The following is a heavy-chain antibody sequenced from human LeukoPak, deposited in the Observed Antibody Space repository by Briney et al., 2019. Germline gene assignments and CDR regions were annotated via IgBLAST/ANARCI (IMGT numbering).Heavy chain of an antibody. D-gene: IGHD3-16*02. CDR1: GFTFSSYW. CDR2: IKQAGSEK. V-gene: IGHV3-7*01. CDR3: ARVGQQNMITFGGVITRNNWFDP. J-gene: IGHJ5*02. Sequence: GGSLRLSCAASGFTFSSYWMSWVRQAPGKGLEWLANIKQAGSEKSYVDSVKGRFTISRDNAKHSLYLQMNSLRAEDTAVYYCARVGQQNMITFGGVITRNNWFDPWGQGTLVTVSS.